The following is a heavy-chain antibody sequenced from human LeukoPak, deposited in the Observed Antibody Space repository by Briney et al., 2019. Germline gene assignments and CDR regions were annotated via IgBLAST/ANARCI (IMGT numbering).Heavy chain of an antibody. V-gene: IGHV1-18*01. CDR3: ARIETLYSSSPGGY. Sequence: ASVKVSCKASGYTFTSYGISWVRQAPGQGLEWMGWISAYNGNTNYAQKLQGRVTMTTDTSTSTAYMELRSLSSDDTAVYYCARIETLYSSSPGGYWGQGTLVTVSS. CDR1: GYTFTSYG. J-gene: IGHJ4*02. D-gene: IGHD6-6*01. CDR2: ISAYNGNT.